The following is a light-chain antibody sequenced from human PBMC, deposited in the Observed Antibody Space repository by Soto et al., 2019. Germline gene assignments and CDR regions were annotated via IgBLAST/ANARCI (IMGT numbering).Light chain of an antibody. CDR1: SSDIGGNP. Sequence: QSVLAQPPSATGTPGQRVTISCSGSSSDIGGNPVNWYQQLPGTAPKLLIYSSNHRPSGVPDRFSGSESGTSASLAISGLQSEDEADYYCATWDDSLNGVVFGGGTKLTVL. CDR3: ATWDDSLNGVV. J-gene: IGLJ2*01. V-gene: IGLV1-44*01. CDR2: SSN.